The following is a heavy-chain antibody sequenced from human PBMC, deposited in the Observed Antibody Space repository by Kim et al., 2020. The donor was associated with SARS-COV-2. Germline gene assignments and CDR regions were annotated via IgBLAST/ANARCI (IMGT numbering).Heavy chain of an antibody. Sequence: DGSEKYYVDSVKGRFTISRDNAKNSLYLQMNSLRAEDTAVYYCARGGWGVWGQGTTVTVSS. V-gene: IGHV3-7*03. CDR3: ARGGWGV. D-gene: IGHD3-16*01. CDR2: DGSEK. J-gene: IGHJ6*02.